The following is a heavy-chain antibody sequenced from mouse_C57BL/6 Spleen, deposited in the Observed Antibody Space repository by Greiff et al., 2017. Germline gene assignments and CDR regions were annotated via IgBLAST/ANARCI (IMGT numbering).Heavy chain of an antibody. V-gene: IGHV1-15*01. J-gene: IGHJ4*01. CDR2: IDPETGGT. CDR3: TRAVPTLYYAMDY. CDR1: GYTFTDYE. Sequence: VQLQQSGAELVRPGASVTLSCKASGYTFTDYEMHWVKQTPVHGLEWIGAIDPETGGTAYNQKFKGKAILTADKSSSTAYMELRSLTSEDSAVYYCTRAVPTLYYAMDYWGQGTSVTVSS.